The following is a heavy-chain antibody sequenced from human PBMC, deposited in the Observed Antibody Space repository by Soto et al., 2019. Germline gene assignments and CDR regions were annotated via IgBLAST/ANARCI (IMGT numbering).Heavy chain of an antibody. J-gene: IGHJ6*02. Sequence: GGSLRLSCAASGFTFSSYGMHWVRQAPGKGLEWVAVIWYDGSNKYYADSVKGRFTISRDNSKNTLYLQMNSLRAEDTAVYYCARGNISYYYYGMDVWGQRTTVTVS. CDR1: GFTFSSYG. CDR2: IWYDGSNK. CDR3: ARGNISYYYYGMDV. V-gene: IGHV3-33*01.